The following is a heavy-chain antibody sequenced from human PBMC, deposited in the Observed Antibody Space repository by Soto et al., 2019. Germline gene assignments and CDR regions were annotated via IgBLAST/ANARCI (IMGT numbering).Heavy chain of an antibody. CDR2: VIPFLDLS. D-gene: IGHD3-10*01. V-gene: IGHV1-69*02. J-gene: IGHJ6*03. CDR3: ARSKVRGVDGYSYMDV. CDR1: GGIFTNYT. Sequence: QVQLVQSGAEVKKPGSSVKVSCRASGGIFTNYTISWVRQAPGQGLEWMGRVIPFLDLSTYAPKFQDRVKITADKSTNTAYMELSSLRSEDTAVYYCARSKVRGVDGYSYMDVWGKGTAVTVSS.